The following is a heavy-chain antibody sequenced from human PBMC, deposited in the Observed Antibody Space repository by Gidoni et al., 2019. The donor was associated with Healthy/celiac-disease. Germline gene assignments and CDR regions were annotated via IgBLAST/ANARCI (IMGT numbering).Heavy chain of an antibody. J-gene: IGHJ3*02. D-gene: IGHD3-22*01. CDR2: IYYSGST. Sequence: QVQLQESGPGLVKPSQTLSLTCTVSGGSISSGDYYWSWIRQPPGKGLEWIGYIYYSGSTYYHPSLKSRVTISVDTSKNQFSLKLSSVTAADTAVYYCARGYDSSGYSFFTAFDIWGQGTMVTVSS. CDR1: GGSISSGDYY. V-gene: IGHV4-30-4*01. CDR3: ARGYDSSGYSFFTAFDI.